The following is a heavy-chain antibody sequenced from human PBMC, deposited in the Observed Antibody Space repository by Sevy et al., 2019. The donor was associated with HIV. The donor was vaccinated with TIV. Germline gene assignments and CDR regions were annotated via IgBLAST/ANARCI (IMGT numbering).Heavy chain of an antibody. J-gene: IGHJ5*01. CDR2: ISSGSSYI. D-gene: IGHD3-22*01. CDR1: GFTFSYYN. Sequence: GESLKISCAASGFTFSYYNMNWVRQAPGKGLEWVSSISSGSSYIHYAESVKGRFTISRDNAKNSLFLQMNSLIAEDTAVYYCAKDRIYYDSRGHDSWGPGTLVTVSS. CDR3: AKDRIYYDSRGHDS. V-gene: IGHV3-21*01.